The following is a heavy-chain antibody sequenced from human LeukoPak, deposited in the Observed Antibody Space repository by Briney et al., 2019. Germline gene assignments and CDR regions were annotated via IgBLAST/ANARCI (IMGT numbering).Heavy chain of an antibody. V-gene: IGHV3-21*01. Sequence: GGSLRLSCAASGFTFSSYSMNWVRQAPGKGLEWVSSISSSSSYIYYADSVKGRFTISRDNAKNSLFLQMNSLRAEDTAVYYCAKDLPSTTVTTWNAFDIWGQGTMVTVSS. D-gene: IGHD4-17*01. CDR3: AKDLPSTTVTTWNAFDI. J-gene: IGHJ3*02. CDR1: GFTFSSYS. CDR2: ISSSSSYI.